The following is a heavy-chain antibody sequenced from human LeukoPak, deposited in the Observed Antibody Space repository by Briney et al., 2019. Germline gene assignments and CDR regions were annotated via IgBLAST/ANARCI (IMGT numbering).Heavy chain of an antibody. CDR2: VNPNSGGT. J-gene: IGHJ4*02. V-gene: IGHV1-2*06. D-gene: IGHD2-15*01. CDR3: ASVTELGYCSGGSCYYDY. CDR1: GYTFTGYY. Sequence: GASVKVSCKASGYTFTGYYMHWVRQAPGQGLEWMGRVNPNSGGTNYAQKFQGRVTMTRDTSISTAYMELSRLRSDDTAVYYCASVTELGYCSGGSCYYDYWGQGTLVTVSS.